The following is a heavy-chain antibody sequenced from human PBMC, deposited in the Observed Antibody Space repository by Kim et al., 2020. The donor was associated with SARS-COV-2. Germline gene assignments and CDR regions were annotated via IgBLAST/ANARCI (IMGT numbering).Heavy chain of an antibody. CDR1: GFTFSSYG. V-gene: IGHV3-33*01. CDR2: IWYDGSNK. Sequence: GGSLRLSCAASGFTFSSYGMHWVRQAPCKGLEWVAVIWYDGSNKYYADSVKGRFTISRDNSKNTLYLQMNSLRAEDTAVYYCARGGYSGGYAEGNWFDPWGQGTLVTVSS. D-gene: IGHD5-12*01. J-gene: IGHJ5*02. CDR3: ARGGYSGGYAEGNWFDP.